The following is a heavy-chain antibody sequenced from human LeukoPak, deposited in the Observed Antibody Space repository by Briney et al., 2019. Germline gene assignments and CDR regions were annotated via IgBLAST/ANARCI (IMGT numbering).Heavy chain of an antibody. J-gene: IGHJ5*02. CDR2: INHSGST. CDR1: GGSFSGYY. CDR3: ARDQIVPAAIFDP. D-gene: IGHD2-2*01. Sequence: PSETLSLTCAVYGGSFSGYYWSWIRQPPGKGLEWIGEINHSGSTNYNPSLKSRVTMSVDTSKNQFSLKLSSVTAADTAVYYCARDQIVPAAIFDPWGQGTLVTVSS. V-gene: IGHV4-34*01.